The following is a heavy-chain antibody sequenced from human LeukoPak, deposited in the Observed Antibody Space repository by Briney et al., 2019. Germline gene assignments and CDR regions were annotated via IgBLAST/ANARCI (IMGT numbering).Heavy chain of an antibody. Sequence: ASVKVSCKASGYTFTSYAMHWVRQAPGQRLEWMGWINAGNGNTKYSQKFQGRVTITRDTSASTAYMELSSLRSEDTAVYYCARDHNIVAPFDNWGQGTLVTVSS. CDR3: ARDHNIVAPFDN. J-gene: IGHJ4*02. V-gene: IGHV1-3*01. CDR2: INAGNGNT. CDR1: GYTFTSYA. D-gene: IGHD5-12*01.